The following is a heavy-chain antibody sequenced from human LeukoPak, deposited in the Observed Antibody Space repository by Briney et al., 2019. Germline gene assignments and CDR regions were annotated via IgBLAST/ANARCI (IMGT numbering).Heavy chain of an antibody. CDR1: GFTFSSYG. D-gene: IGHD2-15*01. V-gene: IGHV3-33*01. CDR3: ARDAGYCSGGSCPRDY. J-gene: IGHJ4*02. CDR2: IWYDGSNK. Sequence: GGSLRLSCAASGFTFSSYGMHWVRQAPGKGLEWVAVIWYDGSNKYYADSVKGRFTISRDNSKNTLYLQMNSLRAEDTAVYYCARDAGYCSGGSCPRDYWGQGTLVTVSS.